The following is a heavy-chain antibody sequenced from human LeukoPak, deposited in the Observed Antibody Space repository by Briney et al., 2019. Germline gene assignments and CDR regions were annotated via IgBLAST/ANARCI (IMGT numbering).Heavy chain of an antibody. D-gene: IGHD3-16*02. CDR2: ISSSGSTI. Sequence: PGGSLRLSCAASGFTFSDYNMNWLRQAPGKGLEWVSYISSSGSTIYYADSVKGRFTISRDNAKNSLYLQMNSLRAEDTAVYYCARNSGAFGGVIVTSLYWYFDLWGRGTLVTVSS. J-gene: IGHJ2*01. CDR1: GFTFSDYN. CDR3: ARNSGAFGGVIVTSLYWYFDL. V-gene: IGHV3-11*04.